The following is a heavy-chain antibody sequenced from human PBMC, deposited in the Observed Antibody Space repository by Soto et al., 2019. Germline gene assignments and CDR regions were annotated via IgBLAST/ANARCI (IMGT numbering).Heavy chain of an antibody. CDR3: ASGRGTENY. CDR2: INDSGST. D-gene: IGHD3-10*01. V-gene: IGHV4-34*01. Sequence: QVQLQQWGAGLLKPSETLSLTCGVYGGSFSGSFWSWIRQPPGKGLELLGEINDSGSTNYNPSLKSRVSIAVDTSKNQFSLNLRSVTAADTAVYYCASGRGTENYWGQGTLVTVSS. J-gene: IGHJ4*02. CDR1: GGSFSGSF.